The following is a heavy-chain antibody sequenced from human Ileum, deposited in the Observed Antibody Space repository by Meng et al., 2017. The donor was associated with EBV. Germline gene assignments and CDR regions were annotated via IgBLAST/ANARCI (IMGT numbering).Heavy chain of an antibody. Sequence: QLQLQESGPGLVKPSETLSLTCTVSGGSISSSSYYWGWIRQPPGKGLEWIGSIYYSGSTYYNPSLKSRVTISVDTSKNQFSLKLSSVTAADTAVYYCARNSESGSYIDYWGLGTLVTVSS. J-gene: IGHJ4*02. CDR2: IYYSGST. V-gene: IGHV4-39*07. CDR3: ARNSESGSYIDY. D-gene: IGHD1-26*01. CDR1: GGSISSSSYY.